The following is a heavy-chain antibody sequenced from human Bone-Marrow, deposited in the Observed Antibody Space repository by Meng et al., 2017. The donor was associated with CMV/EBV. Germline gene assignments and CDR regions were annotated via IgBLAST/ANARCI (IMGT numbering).Heavy chain of an antibody. CDR3: ARRREYCTTGACQTYFDQ. V-gene: IGHV3-66*02. J-gene: IGHJ4*02. CDR1: GFTVSSNY. Sequence: GGSLRLSYAASGFTVSSNYMGWVRQAPGKGLEWVALLYSGGSMYYADSVKGRFTLSRDNSKNTLYLQMTSLTPEDTALYYCARRREYCTTGACQTYFDQWGQGTRVTVSS. D-gene: IGHD2/OR15-2a*01. CDR2: LYSGGSM.